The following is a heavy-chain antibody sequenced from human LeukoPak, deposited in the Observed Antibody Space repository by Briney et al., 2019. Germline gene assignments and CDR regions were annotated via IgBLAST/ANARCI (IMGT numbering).Heavy chain of an antibody. CDR1: GGSISSSSYY. D-gene: IGHD6-13*01. Sequence: PSETLSLTCTVSGGSISSSSYYWGWIRQPPGKGLEWIGSIYYSGSTYYNPSLKSRVTISVDTSKNQFSLKLSSVTAADTAVYYCATPGAAAGTFDYWGQGTLVTVSS. V-gene: IGHV4-39*01. CDR3: ATPGAAAGTFDY. CDR2: IYYSGST. J-gene: IGHJ4*02.